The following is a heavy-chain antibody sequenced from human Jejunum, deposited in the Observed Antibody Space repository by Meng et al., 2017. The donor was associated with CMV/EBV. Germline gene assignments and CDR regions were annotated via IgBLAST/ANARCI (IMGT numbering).Heavy chain of an antibody. V-gene: IGHV3-23*01. J-gene: IGHJ3*02. CDR2: IDEGGGST. CDR1: GFSRSSYG. D-gene: IGHD3/OR15-3a*01. Sequence: AAAGFSRSSYGMSWVRQAAGEGREGVSSIDEGGGSTYDADPVKRRFTISRDNSKSTLYLQKNSLRDEDTAVYFCAKNQRTLDAFDIWSQGTMVTVSS. CDR3: AKNQRTLDAFDI.